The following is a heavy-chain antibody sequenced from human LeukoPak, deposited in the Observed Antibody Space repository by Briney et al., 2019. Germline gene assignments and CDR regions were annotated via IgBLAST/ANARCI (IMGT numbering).Heavy chain of an antibody. Sequence: GGSLRLSCAASGFTFSDYAMTWVRQAPGKGLQWVSGISGSGASTYYGDSVKGRFIISRDNSKNTLYLQIDSLRAEDTAVYYCAKGASSGWLLYWFDPWGQGTLVSVSS. CDR2: ISGSGAST. CDR3: AKGASSGWLLYWFDP. CDR1: GFTFSDYA. D-gene: IGHD6-19*01. J-gene: IGHJ5*02. V-gene: IGHV3-23*01.